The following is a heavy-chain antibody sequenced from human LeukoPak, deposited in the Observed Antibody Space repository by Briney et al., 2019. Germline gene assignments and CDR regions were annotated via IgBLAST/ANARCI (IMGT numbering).Heavy chain of an antibody. CDR2: IIPIFGTA. V-gene: IGHV1-69*05. CDR1: GGTFSSYA. D-gene: IGHD3-10*01. CDR3: ARDAPPGVRGVIRWFDP. J-gene: IGHJ5*02. Sequence: SVKVSCKASGGTFSSYAISWVRQAPGQGLEWMARIIPIFGTANFAQKFQGRVTITTDKSTSTAYMEPSSLRSEDTALYYCARDAPPGVRGVIRWFDPWGQGTLVTVSS.